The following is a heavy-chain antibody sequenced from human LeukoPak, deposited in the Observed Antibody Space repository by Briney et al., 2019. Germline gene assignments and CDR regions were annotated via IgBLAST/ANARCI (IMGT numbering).Heavy chain of an antibody. D-gene: IGHD3-10*01. CDR1: GGSISSYY. CDR3: ANYGSGSYYKGIYYYGMDV. J-gene: IGHJ6*02. Sequence: SETLSLTCTVSGGSISSYYWSWIRQPPGKGLEWIGYIYYSGSTNYNPSLESRVTISVDTSKNQFSLKLSSVTAADTAVYYCANYGSGSYYKGIYYYGMDVWGQGTTVTVSS. CDR2: IYYSGST. V-gene: IGHV4-59*08.